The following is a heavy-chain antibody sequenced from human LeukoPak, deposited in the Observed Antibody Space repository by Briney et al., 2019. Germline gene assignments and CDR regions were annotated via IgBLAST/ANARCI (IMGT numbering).Heavy chain of an antibody. J-gene: IGHJ6*02. CDR2: IYYSGST. Sequence: PSETLSLTCAVYGGSFSGYYWSWIRQPPGKGLEWIGYIYYSGSTYYNPSLKSRVTISVDTSKNQFSLKLSSVTAADTAVYYCARGMVTTYYYYYGMDVWGQGTTVTVSS. D-gene: IGHD4-17*01. CDR1: GGSFSGYY. CDR3: ARGMVTTYYYYYGMDV. V-gene: IGHV4-34*09.